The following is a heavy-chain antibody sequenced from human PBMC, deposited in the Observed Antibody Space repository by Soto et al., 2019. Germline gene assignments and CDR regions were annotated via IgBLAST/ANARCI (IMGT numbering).Heavy chain of an antibody. V-gene: IGHV3-64*01. CDR1: GFTFSSYA. J-gene: IGHJ2*01. CDR2: ISSNGGST. D-gene: IGHD4-17*01. Sequence: EVQLVESGGGLVQPGGSLRLSCAASGFTFSSYAMHWVRQAPGKGLEYVSAISSNGGSTYYANSVKGRFTISRDNSKNTLYLQMGSLRAEDMAVYYCARDYGETNWYFDLWGRGTLVTVSS. CDR3: ARDYGETNWYFDL.